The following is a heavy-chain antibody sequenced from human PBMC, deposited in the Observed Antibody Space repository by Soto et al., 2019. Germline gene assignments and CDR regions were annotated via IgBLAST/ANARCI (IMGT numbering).Heavy chain of an antibody. Sequence: QVQLVQSGAEVKKPGSSVKVSCKASGGTFSSYAISWVRQVPGQGLEWMGGIIPISETTNYAQKFQGRVTITADESKSTAYMELSRLRSEDTAVYYCARSQGSSTSLEIYYYYYYGMDVWGQGTTVTVSS. V-gene: IGHV1-69*01. J-gene: IGHJ6*02. CDR2: IIPISETT. CDR3: ARSQGSSTSLEIYYYYYYGMDV. CDR1: GGTFSSYA. D-gene: IGHD2-2*01.